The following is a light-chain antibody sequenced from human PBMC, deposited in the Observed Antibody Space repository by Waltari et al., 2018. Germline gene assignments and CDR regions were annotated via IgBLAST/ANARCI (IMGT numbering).Light chain of an antibody. J-gene: IGLJ2*01. Sequence: SYDLSQPPSVSVSPGQTARITCSGENLGEKFVSWYQHKAGQSPVLGMYPDKKRPSGIPERISGSNSGDTATLTISETQALDQADYYCQSWDSSTAVIFGGGTK. CDR3: QSWDSSTAVI. V-gene: IGLV3-1*01. CDR1: NLGEKF. CDR2: PDK.